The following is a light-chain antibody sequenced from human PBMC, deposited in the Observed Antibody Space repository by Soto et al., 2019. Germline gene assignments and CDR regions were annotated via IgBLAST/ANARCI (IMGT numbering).Light chain of an antibody. CDR2: DAS. Sequence: DIPVTQSPFTLSASVGDRVTITCRASQSISNSLAWYHQKPGTAPKLLIYDASNLERGVPSRFSGSGSGTEFTLISRWLQLDYFASYYSQQYGGFCRTFGKRTK. CDR1: QSISNS. V-gene: IGKV1-5*01. J-gene: IGKJ1*01. CDR3: QQYGGFCRT.